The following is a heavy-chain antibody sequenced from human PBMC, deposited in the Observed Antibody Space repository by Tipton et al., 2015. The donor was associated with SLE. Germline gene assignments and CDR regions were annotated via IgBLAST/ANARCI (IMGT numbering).Heavy chain of an antibody. CDR2: IYSGGST. D-gene: IGHD3-22*01. Sequence: SLRLSCAASGFTFSSYAMSWVRQAPGKGLEWVSVIYSGGSTYCADSVKGRFTISRDNSKNTLYLQMNSLRAEDTAVYYCAKDDSSGDYWGQGTLVTVSS. V-gene: IGHV3-23*03. CDR3: AKDDSSGDY. CDR1: GFTFSSYA. J-gene: IGHJ4*02.